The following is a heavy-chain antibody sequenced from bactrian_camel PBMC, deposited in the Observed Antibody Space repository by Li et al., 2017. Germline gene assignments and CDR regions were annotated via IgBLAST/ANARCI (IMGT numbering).Heavy chain of an antibody. CDR3: VAGILESCSGGAYCYGGCRVTF. J-gene: IGHJ4*01. Sequence: HVQLVESGGGSVQTGGSLRLSCVVSGHSRGSNCVGWYRLPPGRAPAEREGIAAIRRSGGETWYAGSVKGRFTISGDNAKNTVYLQMNSLKPEDTAVYYCVAGILESCSGGAYCYGGCRVTFWGRGTQVTVS. D-gene: IGHD1*01. CDR2: IRRSGGET. V-gene: IGHV3-3*01. CDR1: GHSRGSNC.